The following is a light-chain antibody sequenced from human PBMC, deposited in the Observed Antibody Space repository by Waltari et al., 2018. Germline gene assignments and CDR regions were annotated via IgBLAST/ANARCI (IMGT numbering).Light chain of an antibody. Sequence: DIVLTQAPGILSLSPGERATLSCRASQSVSRALAWYQQNPGQAPRLLIYGASNRATGIPDRFSGGGSGTDFSLTISRLEPEDFAVYYCQHYVRLPATFGQGTKVEIK. V-gene: IGKV3-20*01. CDR2: GAS. CDR3: QHYVRLPAT. CDR1: QSVSRA. J-gene: IGKJ1*01.